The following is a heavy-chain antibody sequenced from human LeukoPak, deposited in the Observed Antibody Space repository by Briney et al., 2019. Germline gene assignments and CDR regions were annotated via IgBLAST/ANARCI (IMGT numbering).Heavy chain of an antibody. CDR3: ARGGVGATPNRYYFDY. CDR1: GYTFTSYA. D-gene: IGHD1-26*01. J-gene: IGHJ4*02. CDR2: INTNTGNP. Sequence: ASVKVSCKASGYTFTSYAMNWVRQAPGQGLEWMGWINTNTGNPTYAQGFAGRFVFSLDTSVSTAYLQISSLKAEDTAVYYCARGGVGATPNRYYFDYWGQGTLVTVSS. V-gene: IGHV7-4-1*02.